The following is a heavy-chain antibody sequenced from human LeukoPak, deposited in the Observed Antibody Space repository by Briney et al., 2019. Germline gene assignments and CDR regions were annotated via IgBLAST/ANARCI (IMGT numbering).Heavy chain of an antibody. D-gene: IGHD5-18*01. CDR3: AVGRGYSYGPNYYGMDV. V-gene: IGHV4-59*01. CDR2: TYYTGST. J-gene: IGHJ6*02. CDR1: GGSINSYY. Sequence: PSETLSLTCTVSGGSINSYYWSWIRQPPGKGLEWIGYTYYTGSTNYNPSLKSRVTISVDTSKNQFSLKLSSVSAADTAVYYCAVGRGYSYGPNYYGMDVWGQGTTVTVSS.